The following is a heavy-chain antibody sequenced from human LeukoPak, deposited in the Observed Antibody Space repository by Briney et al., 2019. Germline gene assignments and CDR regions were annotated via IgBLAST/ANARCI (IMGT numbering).Heavy chain of an antibody. Sequence: GGSLRLSCVASGFTFSIYNMYWVRQAPGKGLEWVAFIRSQASKTYYEDSVKGRFTISRDNSKSTLYLQTNSLRVEDTAVYYCAKDYRWGFDYWGQGSLVTVSS. CDR3: AKDYRWGFDY. J-gene: IGHJ4*02. CDR1: GFTFSIYN. V-gene: IGHV3-30*02. D-gene: IGHD7-27*01. CDR2: IRSQASKT.